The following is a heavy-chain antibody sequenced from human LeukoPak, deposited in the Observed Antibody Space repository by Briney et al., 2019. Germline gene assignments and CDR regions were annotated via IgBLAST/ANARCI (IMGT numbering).Heavy chain of an antibody. CDR3: AKFTIFGVVITSDNWFDP. D-gene: IGHD3-3*01. CDR2: ISGSGGST. V-gene: IGHV3-23*01. Sequence: GGSLRLSCAASGFTFSSYAMSWVRQAPGKGLEWVSAISGSGGSTYYADSVKGRFTISRDNSKNTLYLQMNSLRAEDTAVYYCAKFTIFGVVITSDNWFDPWGQGTLVTVSS. J-gene: IGHJ5*02. CDR1: GFTFSSYA.